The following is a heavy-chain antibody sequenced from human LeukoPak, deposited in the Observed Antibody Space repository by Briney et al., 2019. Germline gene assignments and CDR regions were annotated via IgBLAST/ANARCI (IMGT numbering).Heavy chain of an antibody. Sequence: GGSLRLSCAASGFTFSSYSMNWVRQAPGKGLEWVSSISSSSSYIYYADSVKGRFTISRDNAKNSLYLQMNSLRAEDTAVYYCARDLKGAAAAPFDYWGQGTLVIVSS. CDR1: GFTFSSYS. J-gene: IGHJ4*02. D-gene: IGHD6-13*01. V-gene: IGHV3-21*01. CDR3: ARDLKGAAAAPFDY. CDR2: ISSSSSYI.